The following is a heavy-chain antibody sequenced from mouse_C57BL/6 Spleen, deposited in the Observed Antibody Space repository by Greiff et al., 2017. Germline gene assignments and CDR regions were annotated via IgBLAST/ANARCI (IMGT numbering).Heavy chain of an antibody. V-gene: IGHV1-59*01. CDR3: ATYYSNRDY. Sequence: QVQLQQPGAELVRPGTSVKLSCKASGYTFTSHWMHWVKQRPGQGLEWIGVIDPSDSYTNYNQKFKGKATLTVDTSSSTAYMQLSSLTSEDSAVYYCATYYSNRDYWGQGTTLTVSS. J-gene: IGHJ2*01. D-gene: IGHD2-5*01. CDR2: IDPSDSYT. CDR1: GYTFTSHW.